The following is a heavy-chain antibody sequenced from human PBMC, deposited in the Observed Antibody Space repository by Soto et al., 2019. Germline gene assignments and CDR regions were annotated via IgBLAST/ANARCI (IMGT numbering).Heavy chain of an antibody. Sequence: ESLKISFKGSGDRFVSYWIGWVRQMPGKGLEWMGIIYPGDSDTRYSPSFQGQVTMSVDKSISTAYLQWSSLKASDIAMYYCARIFNDAFDIWGQGTMVTVSS. J-gene: IGHJ3*02. CDR3: ARIFNDAFDI. CDR1: GDRFVSYW. V-gene: IGHV5-51*01. CDR2: IYPGDSDT.